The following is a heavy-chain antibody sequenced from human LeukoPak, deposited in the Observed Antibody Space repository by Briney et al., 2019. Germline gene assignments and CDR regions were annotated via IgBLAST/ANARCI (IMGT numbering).Heavy chain of an antibody. Sequence: KISCKGSGYSFTSYWIGWVRQAPGQGLEWMGRIIPILGIANYAQKFQGRVTITADKSTSTAYMELSSLRSEDTAVYYCAHSSSDWGQGTLVTVSS. J-gene: IGHJ4*02. CDR3: AHSSSD. CDR2: IIPILGIA. CDR1: GYSFTSYW. V-gene: IGHV1-69*02. D-gene: IGHD6-13*01.